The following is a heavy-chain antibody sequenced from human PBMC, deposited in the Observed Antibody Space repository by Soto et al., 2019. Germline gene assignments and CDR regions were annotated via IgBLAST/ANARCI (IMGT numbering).Heavy chain of an antibody. D-gene: IGHD4-17*01. J-gene: IGHJ6*02. CDR3: ARDYAGNYYYGMDV. CDR2: ISTDNGNT. Sequence: ASVKVSCKASGYTFTNSGINWVRQAPGQGLEWTGWISTDNGNTNYAQKFQGRVTITADESTSTAYMELSSLRSEDTAVYYCARDYAGNYYYGMDVWGQGTTVTVS. V-gene: IGHV1-18*01. CDR1: GYTFTNSG.